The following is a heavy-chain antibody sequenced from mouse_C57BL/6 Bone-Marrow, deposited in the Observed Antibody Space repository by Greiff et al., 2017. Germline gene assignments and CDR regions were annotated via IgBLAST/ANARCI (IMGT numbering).Heavy chain of an antibody. CDR1: GYTFTSYW. Sequence: QVQLQQPGAELVKPGASVKMSCKASGYTFTSYWITWVKQRPGQGLEWIGDIYPGSGSTNYNEKFKSKATLTVDTSSSTAYMQLSSLTSEDSAVYYCAIILLRFYYAMDYWGQGTSVTVSS. V-gene: IGHV1-55*01. CDR2: IYPGSGST. J-gene: IGHJ4*01. CDR3: AIILLRFYYAMDY. D-gene: IGHD1-1*01.